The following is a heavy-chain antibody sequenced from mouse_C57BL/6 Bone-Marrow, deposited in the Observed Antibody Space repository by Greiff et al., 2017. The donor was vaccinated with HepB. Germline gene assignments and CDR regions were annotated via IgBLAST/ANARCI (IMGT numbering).Heavy chain of an antibody. CDR1: GFTFSSYA. CDR3: ARDWLLRNYYAMDY. Sequence: EVNVVESGGGLVKPGGSLKLSCAASGFTFSSYAMSWVRQTPEKRLEWVATISDGGSYTYYPDNVKGRFTISRDNAKNNLYLQMSHLKSEDTAMYYCARDWLLRNYYAMDYWGQGTSVTVSS. V-gene: IGHV5-4*01. CDR2: ISDGGSYT. D-gene: IGHD2-3*01. J-gene: IGHJ4*01.